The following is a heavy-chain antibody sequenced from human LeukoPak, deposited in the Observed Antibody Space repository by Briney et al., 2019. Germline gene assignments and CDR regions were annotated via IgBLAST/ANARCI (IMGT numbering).Heavy chain of an antibody. CDR3: GRGTAAGIPDAFDI. CDR2: INWNGGST. Sequence: GGSLRLSCAASGFTFDDYGMSWVRQAPGKGLEWVSGINWNGGSTGYADSVKGRFTISRDNAKNSLYLQMNSLRAEDTALYHCGRGTAAGIPDAFDIWGQGTMVTVSS. CDR1: GFTFDDYG. D-gene: IGHD6-13*01. J-gene: IGHJ3*02. V-gene: IGHV3-20*01.